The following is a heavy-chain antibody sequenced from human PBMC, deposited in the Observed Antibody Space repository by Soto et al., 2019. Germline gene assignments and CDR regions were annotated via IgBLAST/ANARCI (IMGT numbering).Heavy chain of an antibody. CDR3: ARDRGGYYYGMDV. V-gene: IGHV1-46*01. D-gene: IGHD3-10*01. Sequence: QVQLVQSGAEVKKPGASVKVSCKASGYTFTSYYMHWVRQAPGQGLEWMGIINPSGGSTSYAQKFQGRGTMTRDTYTRTVYMELSSLRSEDTAVYYCARDRGGYYYGMDVWGQGTTVTVSS. J-gene: IGHJ6*02. CDR1: GYTFTSYY. CDR2: INPSGGST.